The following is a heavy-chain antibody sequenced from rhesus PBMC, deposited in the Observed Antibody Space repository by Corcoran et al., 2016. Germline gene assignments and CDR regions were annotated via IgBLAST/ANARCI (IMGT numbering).Heavy chain of an antibody. Sequence: QLQLQESGPGLVKPSETLSLTCAVSGGFISSNYWSWIRQPPGQVLEWTGRISGSGWRSDGNRSLNDRVTRSTEGAKNQFSLKLSSVTAEDTAVYYCAILYGGSWTRFDYWGQGVLVTVSS. CDR3: AILYGGSWTRFDY. J-gene: IGHJ4*01. D-gene: IGHD6-25*01. V-gene: IGHV4-173*01. CDR2: ISGSGWRS. CDR1: GGFISSNY.